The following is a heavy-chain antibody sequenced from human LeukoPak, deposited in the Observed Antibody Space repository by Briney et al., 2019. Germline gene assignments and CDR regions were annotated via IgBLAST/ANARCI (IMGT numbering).Heavy chain of an antibody. CDR2: IDPSDGIT. CDR1: GYTFIAYF. V-gene: IGHV1-46*01. CDR3: ARTNYYDSSGSQGPGTFYYGLDV. Sequence: VASVKVSCEASGYTFIAYFMHWVRQAPGQGPEWMAIIDPSDGITTYAQKFQGRVTMTRDTSTSTVYMELSSLRSEDTAVYFCARTNYYDSSGSQGPGTFYYGLDVWGQGTTVTVSS. D-gene: IGHD3-22*01. J-gene: IGHJ6*02.